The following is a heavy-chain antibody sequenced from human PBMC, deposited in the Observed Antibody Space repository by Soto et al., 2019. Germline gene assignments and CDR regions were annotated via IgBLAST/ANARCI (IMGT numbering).Heavy chain of an antibody. CDR1: GFIFSRNA. Sequence: AGGSLRLSCATSGFIFSRNAINWVRQAPGKGLEWVSLISGSGGVTYYTDSVKGRFSISRANSKNTVYLQMNSLKAEDTAVYYCAIDQFSGDIVGTTNWGQGTPVTVSS. J-gene: IGHJ4*02. V-gene: IGHV3-23*01. CDR2: ISGSGGVT. D-gene: IGHD1-26*01. CDR3: AIDQFSGDIVGTTN.